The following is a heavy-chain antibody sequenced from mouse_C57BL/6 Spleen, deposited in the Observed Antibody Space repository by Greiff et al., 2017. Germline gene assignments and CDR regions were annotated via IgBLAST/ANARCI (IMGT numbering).Heavy chain of an antibody. CDR2: ISNGGGST. J-gene: IGHJ4*01. CDR1: GFTFSDYY. Sequence: EVKLVESGGGLVQPGGSLKLSCAASGFTFSDYYMYWVRQTPEKRLEWVAYISNGGGSTYYPDTVKGRFTISRDNAKNTLYLQMSRLKSEDTDMYYCARSYYYGSRAYAMDYWGKGTSVTV. V-gene: IGHV5-12*01. CDR3: ARSYYYGSRAYAMDY. D-gene: IGHD1-1*01.